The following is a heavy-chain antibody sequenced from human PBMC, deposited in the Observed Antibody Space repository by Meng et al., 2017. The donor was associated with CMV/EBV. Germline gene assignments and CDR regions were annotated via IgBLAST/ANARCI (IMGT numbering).Heavy chain of an antibody. Sequence: GGSLRLSCAVSGFTFSTYWMSWVRQAPGKGLEWVANIKQDGSEKYYVDSVKGRFTISRDNAKNSLYLQMNNLRAGDTAVFYCARDLDYGGNRAMGAFDIWGQGTMVTVSS. V-gene: IGHV3-7*01. CDR3: ARDLDYGGNRAMGAFDI. J-gene: IGHJ3*02. D-gene: IGHD4-23*01. CDR1: GFTFSTYW. CDR2: IKQDGSEK.